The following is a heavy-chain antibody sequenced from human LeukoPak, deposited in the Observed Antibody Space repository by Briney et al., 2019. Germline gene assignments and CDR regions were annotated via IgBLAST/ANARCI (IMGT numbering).Heavy chain of an antibody. J-gene: IGHJ4*02. V-gene: IGHV3-21*01. CDR3: AREGAYCSGGSCYSALDY. CDR1: GFTFSSYS. D-gene: IGHD2-15*01. Sequence: GGSLRLSCAASGFTFSSYSMNWVRQAPGKGLEWVSSISSSSSYIYYADSVKGRFTISRDHAKNSLYLQMNSLRAEDTAVYYCAREGAYCSGGSCYSALDYWGQGTLVTVSS. CDR2: ISSSSSYI.